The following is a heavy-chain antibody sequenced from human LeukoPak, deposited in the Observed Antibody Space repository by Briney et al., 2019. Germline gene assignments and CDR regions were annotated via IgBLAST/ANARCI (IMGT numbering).Heavy chain of an antibody. V-gene: IGHV1-8*01. CDR3: ARVLLWFGELLSYYGMDV. CDR1: GYTFTSYD. D-gene: IGHD3-10*01. J-gene: IGHJ6*02. Sequence: GASVKVSCKASGYTFTSYDINWVRQATGQGLEWMGWMNPNSGNTGYAQKFQGRVTMTRNTSISTAYMELSSLRSEDTAVYYCARVLLWFGELLSYYGMDVWGQGTTVTVSS. CDR2: MNPNSGNT.